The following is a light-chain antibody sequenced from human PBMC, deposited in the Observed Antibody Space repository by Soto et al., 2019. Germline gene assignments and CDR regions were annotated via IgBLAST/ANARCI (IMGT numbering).Light chain of an antibody. CDR3: QQRTRWPMT. Sequence: VLTQSPATLSLSPGERVTLSCRASQNLHSFLNWYQQRPGPAPRPLIYDGSKRAAGVPDRISGDVSGTDETLTISSLQPEDGEVYYGQQRTRWPMTFGQGTRLEIK. J-gene: IGKJ5*01. CDR1: QNLHSF. V-gene: IGKV3-11*01. CDR2: DGS.